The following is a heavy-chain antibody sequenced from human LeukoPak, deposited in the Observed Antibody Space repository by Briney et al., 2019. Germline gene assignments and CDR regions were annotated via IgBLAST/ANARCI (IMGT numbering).Heavy chain of an antibody. CDR1: GFTFSSYS. V-gene: IGHV3-21*01. CDR3: ARDLYYDYVWGSYRRPFDY. J-gene: IGHJ4*02. Sequence: GGSLRLSCAASGFTFSSYSMNWVRQAPGEGLEWVSSISSSSSYIYYADSVKGRFTISRDNAKNSLYLQMNSLRAEDTAVYYCARDLYYDYVWGSYRRPFDYWGQGTLVTVSS. D-gene: IGHD3-16*02. CDR2: ISSSSSYI.